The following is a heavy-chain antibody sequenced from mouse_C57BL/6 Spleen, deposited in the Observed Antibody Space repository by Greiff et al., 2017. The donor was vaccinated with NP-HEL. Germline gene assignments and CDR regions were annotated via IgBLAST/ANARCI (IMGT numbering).Heavy chain of an antibody. Sequence: QVQLQQSGAELVRPGASVKLSCKASGYTFTDYYINWVKQRPGQGLEWIARIYPGSGNTYYNEKFKGKATLTAEKSSSTAYMQLSSLTSEDSAVYFCAREGDYYGSSYDWGQGTLVTVSA. V-gene: IGHV1-76*01. CDR1: GYTFTDYY. D-gene: IGHD1-1*01. CDR2: IYPGSGNT. J-gene: IGHJ3*01. CDR3: AREGDYYGSSYD.